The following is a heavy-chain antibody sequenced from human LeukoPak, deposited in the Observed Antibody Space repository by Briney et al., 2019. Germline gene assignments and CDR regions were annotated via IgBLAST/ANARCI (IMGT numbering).Heavy chain of an antibody. Sequence: SETLSLTCAVSGGSISSANWWSWVRPPPGKGLEWIGEIFHSGSTNYNPSLMSRVTVSVDKSKNQSSLRLSSVTAADTAVYYCARVVGAASPLFDYWGQGTLVTVSS. CDR2: IFHSGST. CDR1: GGSISSANW. CDR3: ARVVGAASPLFDY. J-gene: IGHJ4*02. V-gene: IGHV4-4*02. D-gene: IGHD1-26*01.